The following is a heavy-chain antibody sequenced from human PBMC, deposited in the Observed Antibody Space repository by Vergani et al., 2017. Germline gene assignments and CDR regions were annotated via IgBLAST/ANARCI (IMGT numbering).Heavy chain of an antibody. CDR3: ANMNWNDVGNWFDP. V-gene: IGHV3-23*01. J-gene: IGHJ5*02. CDR1: GFTFSSYA. CDR2: ISGSGGCT. Sequence: EVQLLESGGGLVQPGGSLRLSCAASGFTFSSYAMSWVRQAPGKGLEWVSAISGSGGCTYYADSVKGRFTISRDNSKNTLYLQMNSLRAEDTAVYYCANMNWNDVGNWFDPWGQGTLVTVSS. D-gene: IGHD1-1*01.